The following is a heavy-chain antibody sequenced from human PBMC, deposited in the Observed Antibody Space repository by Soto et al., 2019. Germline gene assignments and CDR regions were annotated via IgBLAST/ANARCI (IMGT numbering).Heavy chain of an antibody. V-gene: IGHV1-18*01. J-gene: IGHJ4*02. CDR2: INVYNGKT. Sequence: GASVKVSSKASGYTFTNYGINGVRQAPGLGLEWMGWINVYNGKTNYAQKFQARVTMTTDTSTNSVYMELRSLRSDDTAVYYCARGPDPTYFDYWGQGTLVTVSS. CDR3: ARGPDPTYFDY. CDR1: GYTFTNYG.